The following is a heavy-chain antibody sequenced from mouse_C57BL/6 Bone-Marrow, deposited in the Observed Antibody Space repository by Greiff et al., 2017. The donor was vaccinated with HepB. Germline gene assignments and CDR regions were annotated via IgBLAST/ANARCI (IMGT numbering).Heavy chain of an antibody. D-gene: IGHD2-5*01. CDR3: ARDYSNPFAY. CDR1: GYTFTSYW. V-gene: IGHV1-61*01. J-gene: IGHJ3*01. CDR2: IYPSDSET. Sequence: QVQLKQPGAELVRPGSSVKLSCKASGYTFTSYWMDWVKQRPGQGLEWIGNIYPSDSETHYNQKFKDKATLTVDKSSSTAYMQLSSLTSEDSAVYYCARDYSNPFAYWGQGTLVTVSA.